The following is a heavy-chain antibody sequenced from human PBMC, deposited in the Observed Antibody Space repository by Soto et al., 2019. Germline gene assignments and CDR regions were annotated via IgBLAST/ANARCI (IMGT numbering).Heavy chain of an antibody. J-gene: IGHJ6*02. CDR1: GGSVSRGSHY. V-gene: IGHV4-61*01. Sequence: SETLSLTCTVSGGSVSRGSHYWSWTRQPPGKGLEWIGYIFYSGSTNYNPSLKSRLTISVDTSKNQFSLKLSSVTAADTAVYYCARYTYTHDGGVSPACYCYGMAVWGPGTTLTVSS. D-gene: IGHD2-21*02. CDR2: IFYSGST. CDR3: ARYTYTHDGGVSPACYCYGMAV.